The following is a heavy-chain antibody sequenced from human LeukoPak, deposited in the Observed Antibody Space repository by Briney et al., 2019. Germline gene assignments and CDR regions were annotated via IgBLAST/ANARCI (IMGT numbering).Heavy chain of an antibody. Sequence: SVKVSCKASGGTFSSYAISWVRQAPGQGLEWMGGIIPIFGTANYAQKFQGRVTITADESTSTAYMELSSLRSEDTAVYYCARSPPGIAAAGNFDYWGQGTQVTVSS. D-gene: IGHD6-13*01. CDR1: GGTFSSYA. V-gene: IGHV1-69*13. CDR2: IIPIFGTA. J-gene: IGHJ4*02. CDR3: ARSPPGIAAAGNFDY.